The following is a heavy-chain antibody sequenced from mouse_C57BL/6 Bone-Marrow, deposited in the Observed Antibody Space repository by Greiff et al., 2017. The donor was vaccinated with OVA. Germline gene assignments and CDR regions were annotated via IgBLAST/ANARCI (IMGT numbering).Heavy chain of an antibody. Sequence: VQLQQSGAELVRPGTSVKMSCKASGYTFTNYWIGWAKQRPGHGLEWIGDIYPGGGYTNYNEKFKGKATLTADKSSSTAYMQFSSLTSEDSAIYYCARSWDYYGSTWFAYWGQGTLVTVSA. CDR1: GYTFTNYW. CDR3: ARSWDYYGSTWFAY. D-gene: IGHD1-1*01. CDR2: IYPGGGYT. V-gene: IGHV1-63*01. J-gene: IGHJ3*01.